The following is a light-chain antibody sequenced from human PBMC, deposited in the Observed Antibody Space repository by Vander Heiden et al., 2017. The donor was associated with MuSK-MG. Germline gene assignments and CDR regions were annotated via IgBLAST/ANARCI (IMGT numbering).Light chain of an antibody. J-gene: IGKJ5*01. CDR3: QQHSNWLSIT. CDR2: DAS. V-gene: IGKV3-11*01. Sequence: EIVLTQSPATLSLSPGERATLSCRASQSVTNYLAWYQQKPGQAPRLLIYDASNRATGIPARFSGSGYGTDFTLTISSREPEDFAVYYCQQHSNWLSITFGQGTQLEIK. CDR1: QSVTNY.